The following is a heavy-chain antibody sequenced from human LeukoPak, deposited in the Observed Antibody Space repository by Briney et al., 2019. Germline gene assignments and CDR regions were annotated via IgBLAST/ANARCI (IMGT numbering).Heavy chain of an antibody. CDR1: GFTVSSCS. Sequence: GGSLRLSCAASGFTVSSCSMNGVRRAPGKRKEWISYINYGSGPIHYADSVKVRFIISRDNAKNSLYLQMNSLRDDDTAVYYCARAPRGADNWFDPWGQGTLVTVSS. CDR3: ARAPRGADNWFDP. J-gene: IGHJ5*02. CDR2: INYGSGPI. D-gene: IGHD3-10*01. V-gene: IGHV3-48*02.